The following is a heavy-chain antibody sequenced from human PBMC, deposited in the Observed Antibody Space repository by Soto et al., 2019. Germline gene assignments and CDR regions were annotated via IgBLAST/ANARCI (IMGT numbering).Heavy chain of an antibody. V-gene: IGHV3-11*05. CDR1: GFTFSDYY. CDR3: AGGWGFLKQLVAFDF. CDR2: ISSSSTYT. D-gene: IGHD6-13*01. J-gene: IGHJ3*01. Sequence: QVQLVESGGGLVKPGGSLRLSCTASGFTFSDYYMTWIRQAPGKGLEWVSFISSSSTYTNYAESVKGRFTISGDNAKNTRYLQMKSLRAEDPAVYCCAGGWGFLKQLVAFDFWGQGTMVTVSS.